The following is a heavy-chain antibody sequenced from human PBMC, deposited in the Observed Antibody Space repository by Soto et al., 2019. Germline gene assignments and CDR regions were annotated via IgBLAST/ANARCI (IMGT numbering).Heavy chain of an antibody. Sequence: GGSMSLSCVASGFSLSSYWMNWVRQAPGKGLEWVANIQQDGTEKNYVDSVKGRFTISRDNAKNSLYLQMDSLRAEDTAIYFCARGDTPMITGMDSFDIWGQGTLVTVSS. V-gene: IGHV3-7*01. CDR3: ARGDTPMITGMDSFDI. CDR1: GFSLSSYW. CDR2: IQQDGTEK. D-gene: IGHD5-18*01. J-gene: IGHJ3*02.